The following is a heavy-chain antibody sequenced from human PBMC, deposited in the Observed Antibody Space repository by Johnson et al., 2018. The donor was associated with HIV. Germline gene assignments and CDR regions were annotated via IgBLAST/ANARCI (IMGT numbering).Heavy chain of an antibody. CDR1: GFNFDDYG. CDR2: INWNGAST. CDR3: ARDEPTDDAFDI. J-gene: IGHJ3*02. V-gene: IGHV3-20*04. Sequence: VQLVESGGGVVRPGGSLRLSCAASGFNFDDYGMSWVRQAPGKGLEWVSGINWNGASTGYADSVKGRFTVSRDNSKNTLYLQMGSLRAEDMAVYYCARDEPTDDAFDIWGQGTMVTVSS.